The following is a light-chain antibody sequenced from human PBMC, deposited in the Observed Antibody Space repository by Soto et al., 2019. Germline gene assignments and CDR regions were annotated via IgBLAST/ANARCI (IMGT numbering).Light chain of an antibody. CDR2: EVS. Sequence: QSVLTQPASVSGSPGQSITISCTGTSSGVGGYNFVSWYQQRPGKAPKLMIYEVSNRPSGVSNRFSGSKSGNTASLAISGLQAEDEADYYCSSYTSTSAYVFGTGTKVTVL. V-gene: IGLV2-14*01. J-gene: IGLJ1*01. CDR1: SSGVGGYNF. CDR3: SSYTSTSAYV.